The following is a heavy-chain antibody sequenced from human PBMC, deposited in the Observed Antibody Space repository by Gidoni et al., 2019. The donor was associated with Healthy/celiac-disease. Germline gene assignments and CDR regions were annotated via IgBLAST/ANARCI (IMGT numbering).Heavy chain of an antibody. CDR2: TGST. Sequence: TGSTYYNPSLKSRVTISVDTSKNQFSLKLSSVTAADTAVYYCARHADGWYFDLWGRGTLVTVSS. J-gene: IGHJ2*01. V-gene: IGHV4-39*01. CDR3: ARHADGWYFDL.